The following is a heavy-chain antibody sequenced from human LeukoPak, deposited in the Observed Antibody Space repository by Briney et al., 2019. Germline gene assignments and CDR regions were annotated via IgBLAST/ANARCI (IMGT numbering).Heavy chain of an antibody. Sequence: GGSLRLSCAASGFTVSSNYMSWVRQAPGKGLEWVSVIYSGGSTYYADSVKGRFTISRDNSKNTLYLQMNSLRAEDTAVYYCAKDRRHIVVVTANLVGYWGQGTLVTVSS. CDR2: IYSGGST. CDR1: GFTVSSNY. CDR3: AKDRRHIVVVTANLVGY. J-gene: IGHJ4*02. V-gene: IGHV3-66*01. D-gene: IGHD2-21*02.